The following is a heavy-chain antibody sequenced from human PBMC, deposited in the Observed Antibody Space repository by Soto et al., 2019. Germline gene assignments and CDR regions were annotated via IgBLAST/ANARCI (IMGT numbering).Heavy chain of an antibody. CDR3: AISSGVVVPAALRGDAFDI. Sequence: SETLSLTCTVSGGSISSSSYYWGWIHQPPGKGLEWIGSIYYSGSTHYNPSLKSRVTISVDTSKNQFSLKLSSVTAADTAVYYCAISSGVVVPAALRGDAFDIWGQGTMVTISS. J-gene: IGHJ3*02. CDR1: GGSISSSSYY. D-gene: IGHD2-2*02. CDR2: IYYSGST. V-gene: IGHV4-39*01.